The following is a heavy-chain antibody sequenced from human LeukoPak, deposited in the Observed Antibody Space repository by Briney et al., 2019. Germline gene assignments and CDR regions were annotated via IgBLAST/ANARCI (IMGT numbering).Heavy chain of an antibody. J-gene: IGHJ3*02. Sequence: GGSLRLSCAASGFTFSSYSMSWVRQAPGRGLEWVSVIYTGGSTYYADSVKGRFTISRDNSKNTLYLQMNSLRAEDTAVYYCARDLGRYDSNQGPLDAFDIWGQGTMVTVSS. V-gene: IGHV3-53*01. CDR1: GFTFSSYS. CDR2: IYTGGST. CDR3: ARDLGRYDSNQGPLDAFDI. D-gene: IGHD3-22*01.